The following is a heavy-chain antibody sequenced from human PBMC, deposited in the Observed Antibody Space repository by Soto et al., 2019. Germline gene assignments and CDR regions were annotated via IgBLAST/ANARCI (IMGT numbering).Heavy chain of an antibody. V-gene: IGHV1-69*01. J-gene: IGHJ3*02. CDR2: IIPIFGTA. CDR1: GGTFSSYA. D-gene: IGHD2-15*01. CDR3: ARDLGYCSGGSCRSDDAFDI. Sequence: QVQLVQSGAEVKKPGSSVKVSCKASGGTFSSYAISWVRQAPGQGLEWMGGIIPIFGTANYAQKFQGRVTITADESTSTAYMELSSLRSEDTAVYYCARDLGYCSGGSCRSDDAFDIWGQLTMVTVSS.